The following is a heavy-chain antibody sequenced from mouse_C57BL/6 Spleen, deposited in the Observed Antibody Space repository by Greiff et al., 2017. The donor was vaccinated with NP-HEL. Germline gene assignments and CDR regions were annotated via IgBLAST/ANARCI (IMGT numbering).Heavy chain of an antibody. CDR3: ASTVVAPYYAMDY. CDR2: ISSGSRTI. CDR1: GFTFSDYG. D-gene: IGHD1-1*01. J-gene: IGHJ4*01. Sequence: EVQLVGSGGGLVKPGGSLKLSCAASGFTFSDYGMHWVRQAPEKGLEWVAYISSGSRTIYYADTVKGRFTISRDNAKNTLFLQMTSLRSEDTAMYYCASTVVAPYYAMDYWGQGTSVTVSS. V-gene: IGHV5-17*01.